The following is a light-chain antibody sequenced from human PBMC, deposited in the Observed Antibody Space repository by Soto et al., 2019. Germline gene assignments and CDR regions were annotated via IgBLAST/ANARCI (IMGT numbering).Light chain of an antibody. CDR1: SSNIGSNA. CDR3: AAWNDNLNGPSYV. J-gene: IGLJ1*01. CDR2: SDD. V-gene: IGLV1-44*01. Sequence: SVLTQPPSASGTPGQKVTNSCSGSSSNIGSNAVNWYQQVPGTAPTLLVYSDDQRPSGCPDRFSGSKSGTPASLAISGLQYEDEADYICAAWNDNLNGPSYVFGTGIKVTVL.